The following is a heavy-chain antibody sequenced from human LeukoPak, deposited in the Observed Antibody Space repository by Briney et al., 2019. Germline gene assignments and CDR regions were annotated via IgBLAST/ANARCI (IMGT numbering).Heavy chain of an antibody. D-gene: IGHD2-21*02. CDR2: INPNSGGT. V-gene: IGHV1-2*06. J-gene: IGHJ3*02. CDR3: ARYCGGDCSDDAFDI. Sequence: GASVKVSCKASGYTFTGYYMHWVRQAPGQGLEWMGRINPNSGGTNYAQKFQGRVTMTRDTSISTAYMGLSRLRSDDTAVYYCARYCGGDCSDDAFDIWGQGTMVTVSS. CDR1: GYTFTGYY.